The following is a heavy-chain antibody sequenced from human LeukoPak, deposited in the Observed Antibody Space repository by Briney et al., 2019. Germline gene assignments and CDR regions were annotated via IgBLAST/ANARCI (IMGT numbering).Heavy chain of an antibody. CDR2: INHSGST. V-gene: IGHV4-34*01. J-gene: IGHJ5*02. CDR3: ASGPYCSSTSCPNWFDP. CDR1: GGSFSGYY. D-gene: IGHD2-2*01. Sequence: SETLSLTCAVYGGSFSGYYWSWIRQSPGKGLEWIGEINHSGSTNYNPSLKSRVTISVDTSRNQFSLKLSSVTAADTAVYYCASGPYCSSTSCPNWFDPWGQGTLVTVSS.